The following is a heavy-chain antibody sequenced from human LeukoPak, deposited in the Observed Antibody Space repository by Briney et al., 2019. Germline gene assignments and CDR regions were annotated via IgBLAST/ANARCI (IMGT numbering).Heavy chain of an antibody. V-gene: IGHV4-34*01. CDR1: GGSISSYY. Sequence: SETLSLTCSISGGSISSYYWTWIRQPPGKGLEWIGEINHSGSTNYNPSLKSRVTISVDTSKNQFSLKLSSVTAADTAVYYCARHLRPPNRYIVVVVAATGPFDYWGQGTLVTVSS. J-gene: IGHJ4*02. CDR3: ARHLRPPNRYIVVVVAATGPFDY. CDR2: INHSGST. D-gene: IGHD2-15*01.